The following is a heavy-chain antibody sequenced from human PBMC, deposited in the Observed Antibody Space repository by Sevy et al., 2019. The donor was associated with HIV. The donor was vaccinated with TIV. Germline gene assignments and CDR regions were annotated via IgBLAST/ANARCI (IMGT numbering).Heavy chain of an antibody. CDR2: ISSSGSTI. V-gene: IGHV3-48*03. CDR3: ARGGMGITMIVVVIGAFDI. J-gene: IGHJ3*02. CDR1: GFTFSSYE. D-gene: IGHD3-22*01. Sequence: GGSLRLSCAASGFTFSSYEMNWVRQAPGKGLEWVSYISSSGSTIYYADSVKGRFTISRDNAKNSLYLQMNSLRAEDTAGYYCARGGMGITMIVVVIGAFDIWGQGTMVTVSS.